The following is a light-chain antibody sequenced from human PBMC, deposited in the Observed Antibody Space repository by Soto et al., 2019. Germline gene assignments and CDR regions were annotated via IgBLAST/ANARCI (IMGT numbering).Light chain of an antibody. Sequence: QSALTQPPSASGSPGQSVTISCTGTSSDVGGYNSVSWYQHLPGKAPKLMIYEVSKRPSGVPDRFSGSKSANTASLTVSRLQAEDEADYYCSSYAGSDNHVFGTGTKLTVL. CDR1: SSDVGGYNS. CDR3: SSYAGSDNHV. CDR2: EVS. V-gene: IGLV2-8*01. J-gene: IGLJ1*01.